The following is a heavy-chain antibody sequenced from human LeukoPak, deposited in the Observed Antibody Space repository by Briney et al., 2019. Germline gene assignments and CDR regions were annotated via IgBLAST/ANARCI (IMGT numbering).Heavy chain of an antibody. D-gene: IGHD3-9*01. V-gene: IGHV4-61*02. CDR2: IYTSGST. CDR1: GGSISSGSYY. Sequence: PSETLSLTCTVSGGSISSGSYYWSWIRQPAGKGLEWIGRIYTSGSTNYNPSLKSRVTISVDTSKNQFSLKLSSVTAADTAVYYCASENYDILTGYYIWGQGTLVTVSS. CDR3: ASENYDILTGYYI. J-gene: IGHJ4*02.